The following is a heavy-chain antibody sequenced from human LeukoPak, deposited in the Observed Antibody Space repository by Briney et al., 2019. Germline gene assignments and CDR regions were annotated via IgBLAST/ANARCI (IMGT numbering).Heavy chain of an antibody. CDR2: ISSSSSNI. V-gene: IGHV3-21*01. Sequence: KTWGSLRLSCAASGFTFSSYFMNWVRQAPGKGLEWVSSISSSSSNIYYADSVKGRFTISRDNAKNSLFLQMNSLRAEDTAVYYCAREGYSFGDDFWGQGTLVTVS. D-gene: IGHD3-16*01. CDR1: GFTFSSYF. CDR3: AREGYSFGDDF. J-gene: IGHJ4*02.